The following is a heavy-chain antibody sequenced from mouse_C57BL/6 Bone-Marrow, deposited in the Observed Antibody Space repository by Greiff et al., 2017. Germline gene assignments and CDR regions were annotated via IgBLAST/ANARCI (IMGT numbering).Heavy chain of an antibody. CDR3: ARPTIGAWYAD. J-gene: IGHJ3*01. Sequence: QVQLQQSGADLVKPGASVKLSCKASGFTFTSYWMQWVNQRPGQGLEWIGAISPADSYTNYQQKVKGKVTLTVDTSSSTAYMQLSSLTSEDSAVYYCARPTIGAWYADWGPGTLVTVSA. D-gene: IGHD2-10*01. CDR2: ISPADSYT. V-gene: IGHV1-50*01. CDR1: GFTFTSYW.